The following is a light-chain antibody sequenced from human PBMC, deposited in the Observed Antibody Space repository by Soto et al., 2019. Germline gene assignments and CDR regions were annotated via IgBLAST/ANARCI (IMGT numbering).Light chain of an antibody. CDR1: SSDVGGYNY. CDR3: SSYAGSNNVV. CDR2: DVS. V-gene: IGLV2-8*01. J-gene: IGLJ2*01. Sequence: QSVLTQPPSASASPGQSVTISCTGTSSDVGGYNYVSWYQQHPGNAPKLMIYDVSKRPSGVPDRFSGSKSGNTASLTVSGLQAEDEADYYCSSYAGSNNVVFGGGTKLTVL.